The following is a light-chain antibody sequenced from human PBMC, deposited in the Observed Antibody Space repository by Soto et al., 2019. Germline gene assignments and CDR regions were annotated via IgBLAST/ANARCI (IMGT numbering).Light chain of an antibody. CDR2: GAS. Sequence: ENVLTQFPGTLSLSPGDRATLSCRASQSLSSDSLAWYQQKPGQAPRLLIYGASSRANGIPDRFSGSGSGTDFTLTISRLEPEDFAVYYCQQYGTAPPRYTFGQGTKLEIK. V-gene: IGKV3-20*01. CDR1: QSLSSDS. J-gene: IGKJ2*01. CDR3: QQYGTAPPRYT.